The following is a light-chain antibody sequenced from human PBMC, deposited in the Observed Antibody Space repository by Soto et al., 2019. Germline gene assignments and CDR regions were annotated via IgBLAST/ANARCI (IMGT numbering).Light chain of an antibody. CDR2: EVS. Sequence: QSALTQPPSASGSPGQSVTISCTGTSSDVGRYIYVSWYQQEPGKAPKLMIYEVSKRPSGVPDRFSGSKSGNTASLTVSGLQAEDEADYYCSSYTGSNNLVVFGGGTKVTVL. CDR1: SSDVGRYIY. V-gene: IGLV2-8*01. J-gene: IGLJ2*01. CDR3: SSYTGSNNLVV.